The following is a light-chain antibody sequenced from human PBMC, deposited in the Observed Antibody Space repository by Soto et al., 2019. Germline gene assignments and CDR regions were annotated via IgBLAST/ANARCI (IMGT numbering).Light chain of an antibody. CDR1: QSVADK. J-gene: IGKJ4*01. CDR2: GAS. Sequence: EIVMTQSPATLSASPGERATLSCRPSQSVADKLAWYQQKPGQAPRLLIYGASTRATGIPARFSGSGSGTEFTLTISSLQTEDFAIYYCQQYNNWPLTLGGGTKVEIK. V-gene: IGKV3-15*01. CDR3: QQYNNWPLT.